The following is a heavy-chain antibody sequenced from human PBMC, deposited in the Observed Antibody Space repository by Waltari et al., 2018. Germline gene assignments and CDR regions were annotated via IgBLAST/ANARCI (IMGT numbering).Heavy chain of an antibody. V-gene: IGHV3-30*02. CDR1: GFTFSSYG. J-gene: IGHJ4*02. D-gene: IGHD6-19*01. CDR2: IRYDGSNK. Sequence: QVQLVESGGGVVQPGGSLRLSCAASGFTFSSYGMRWVRQAPGKGLEWVAFIRYDGSNKYYADSVKGRFTISRDNSKNTLYLQMSSLRAEDTAVYYCAKEDSSGFPHWGQGTLVTVSS. CDR3: AKEDSSGFPH.